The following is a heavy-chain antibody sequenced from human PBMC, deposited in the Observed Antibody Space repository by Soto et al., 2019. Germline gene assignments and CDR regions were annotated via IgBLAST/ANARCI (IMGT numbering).Heavy chain of an antibody. Sequence: GASVKVSCKASGDTFTSYGISWVRQAPGQGLEWMGWISAYNGNTNYAQKLQGRVTMTTDTSTSTAYMELRSLRSDDTAVYYCAREGLTGDHGYYYYGMDVWGQGTTVTVS. V-gene: IGHV1-18*01. CDR2: ISAYNGNT. D-gene: IGHD7-27*01. CDR1: GDTFTSYG. CDR3: AREGLTGDHGYYYYGMDV. J-gene: IGHJ6*02.